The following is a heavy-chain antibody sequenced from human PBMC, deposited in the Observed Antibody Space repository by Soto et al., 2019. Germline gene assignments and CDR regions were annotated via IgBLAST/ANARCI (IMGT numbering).Heavy chain of an antibody. CDR3: ARDYEYSSGWSGGDY. V-gene: IGHV3-30-3*01. CDR2: ISYDGSNK. D-gene: IGHD6-19*01. Sequence: QVQLVESGGGVVQPGRSLRLSCAASGFTFSSYAMHWVRQAPGKGLEWVAVISYDGSNKYYADSVKGRFTISRDNSKNTRYLQMNSLRAEDTAVYYCARDYEYSSGWSGGDYWGQGTLVTVSS. CDR1: GFTFSSYA. J-gene: IGHJ4*02.